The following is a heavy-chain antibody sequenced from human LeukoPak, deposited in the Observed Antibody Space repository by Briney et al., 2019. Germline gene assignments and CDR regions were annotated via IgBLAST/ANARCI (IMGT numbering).Heavy chain of an antibody. D-gene: IGHD3-16*01. V-gene: IGHV4-59*12. J-gene: IGHJ3*01. CDR2: IHYSGST. CDR3: ARLGALHDAFDV. Sequence: SETLSLTCTVSGDSIRSYYWSWIRQPPGKGLELIGNIHYSGSTKYNSSLKSRVTISVDTSNNQFSLRVTSLTAADTAVYYCARLGALHDAFDVWGQGTLVTVSS. CDR1: GDSIRSYY.